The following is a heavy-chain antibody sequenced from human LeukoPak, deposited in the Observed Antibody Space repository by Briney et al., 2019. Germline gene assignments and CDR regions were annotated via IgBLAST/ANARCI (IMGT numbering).Heavy chain of an antibody. CDR3: ASTEAGGVGAPVPFDY. J-gene: IGHJ4*02. CDR1: GGPMSSYY. D-gene: IGHD1-26*01. CDR2: IYTSGDT. V-gene: IGHV4-4*07. Sequence: PSETLSLTCTVSGGPMSSYYWSWIRQPAGKGLEWIGRIYTSGDTIYNPSLKSRLTISVDTSKSHFSLKLTSVTAADSAVYYCASTEAGGVGAPVPFDYWGQGTLVTVSS.